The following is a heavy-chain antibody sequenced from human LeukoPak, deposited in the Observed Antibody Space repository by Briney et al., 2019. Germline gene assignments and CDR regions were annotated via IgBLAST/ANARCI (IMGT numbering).Heavy chain of an antibody. CDR2: ISSSSSTI. Sequence: GGSLRLSCAASGFTFSSYSMNWVRQAPGKGLEWVSYISSSSSTIYYADSVKGRFTISRDNAKNSLYLQMNSLRAEDTAVYYCARDFPEWSYYYYMDVWGKGTTVTVSS. J-gene: IGHJ6*03. CDR1: GFTFSSYS. V-gene: IGHV3-48*01. D-gene: IGHD3-3*01. CDR3: ARDFPEWSYYYYMDV.